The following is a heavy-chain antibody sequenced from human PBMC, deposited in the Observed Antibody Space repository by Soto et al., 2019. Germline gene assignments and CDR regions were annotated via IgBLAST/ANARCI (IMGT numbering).Heavy chain of an antibody. CDR3: ARAPRGNYGYPSYFDY. J-gene: IGHJ4*02. D-gene: IGHD3-10*01. CDR1: GGSVSSTNW. V-gene: IGHV4-4*02. Sequence: PSETLSLTCAVSGGSVSSTNWWSWVRQSPGKGLEWIGDIYHIGSTNYNPSLRGRVTISVDTSKNQFSLKLSSVTAADTAVYYCARAPRGNYGYPSYFDYWGQGTLVTVSS. CDR2: IYHIGST.